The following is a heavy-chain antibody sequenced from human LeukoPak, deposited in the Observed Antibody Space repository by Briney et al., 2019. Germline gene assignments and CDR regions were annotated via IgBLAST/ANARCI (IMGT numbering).Heavy chain of an antibody. D-gene: IGHD6-19*01. CDR2: ISALNGKR. CDR3: ARDPGIVVAGGFPSTL. V-gene: IGHV1-18*01. CDR1: GYTFTSYG. J-gene: IGHJ4*02. Sequence: GASVKVSCKASGYTFTSYGISWVRHAPGQRLEWMGCISALNGKRNYAQNFEGTVTMTTATSTSTAYMELRSLRSDDTAVYYCARDPGIVVAGGFPSTLWGEGSLV.